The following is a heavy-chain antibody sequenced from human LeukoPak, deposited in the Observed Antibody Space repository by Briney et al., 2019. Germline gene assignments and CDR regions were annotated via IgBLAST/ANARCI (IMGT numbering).Heavy chain of an antibody. V-gene: IGHV3-21*01. CDR1: GFTFSSYS. CDR2: ISSSSSYI. CDR3: ARDNAVTRRWDAFDI. J-gene: IGHJ3*02. Sequence: GGSLRLSCAASGFTFSSYSMNWVSQAPGKGLEWVSSISSSSSYIYYADSVKGRFTISRDNPKNSLYLQMNSLRAEDTAVYYCARDNAVTRRWDAFDIWGQGTMVTVSS. D-gene: IGHD4-17*01.